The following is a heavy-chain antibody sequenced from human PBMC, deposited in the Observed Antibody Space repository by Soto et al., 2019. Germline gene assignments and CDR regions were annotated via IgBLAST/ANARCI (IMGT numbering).Heavy chain of an antibody. CDR3: ARQGAKAATFPLIWFDP. D-gene: IGHD2-15*01. J-gene: IGHJ5*02. Sequence: VQLVQSGAEVKKPGESLKISCKGSGYSFAGYWIAWVRQMPGKGLEWMGIIYPDNSDTRYSRSFQGQVTISADKSISTDYLQWSRLKASDTAVYYCARQGAKAATFPLIWFDPWGQGTLVTVSS. V-gene: IGHV5-51*01. CDR2: IYPDNSDT. CDR1: GYSFAGYW.